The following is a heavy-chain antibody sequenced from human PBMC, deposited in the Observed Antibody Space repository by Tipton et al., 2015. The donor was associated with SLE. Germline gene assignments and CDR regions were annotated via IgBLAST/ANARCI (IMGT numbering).Heavy chain of an antibody. D-gene: IGHD6-13*01. J-gene: IGHJ5*02. V-gene: IGHV4-39*07. CDR1: GGSISSGSYY. CDR2: IYYTGNA. Sequence: TLSLTCTVSGGSISSGSYYWGWVRQPPGKGLEWIGSIYYTGNAYYNSSLKSRVTISIDTSKNQFSLKLTSVTAADTAVYYCARGWYSRNWEWWFDPWGQGTLVTVSS. CDR3: ARGWYSRNWEWWFDP.